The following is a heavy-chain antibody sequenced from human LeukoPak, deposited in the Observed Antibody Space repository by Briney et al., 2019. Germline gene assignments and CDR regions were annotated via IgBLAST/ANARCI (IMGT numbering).Heavy chain of an antibody. CDR2: IYYSGST. J-gene: IGHJ4*02. Sequence: PSETLSLTCTVSSGFIRNYYWSWIRQPPGKGLEWIGYIYYSGSTNYNPSLKSRVTISVDTSKNQFSLKLSSMTAADTAVYYCARHDVISGYYLFDSWGQGTLVTVSS. CDR3: ARHDVISGYYLFDS. D-gene: IGHD3-22*01. V-gene: IGHV4-59*08. CDR1: SGFIRNYY.